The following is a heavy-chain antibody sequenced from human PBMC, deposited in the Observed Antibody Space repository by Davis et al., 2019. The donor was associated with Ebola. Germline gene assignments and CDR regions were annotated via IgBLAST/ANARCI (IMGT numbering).Heavy chain of an antibody. J-gene: IGHJ4*02. CDR1: GGTFSSYA. D-gene: IGHD2-2*02. CDR2: IIPIFGTA. Sequence: SVKVSCKASGGTFSSYAISWVRQAPGQGLEWMGGIIPIFGTANYAQKFQGRVTITADESTSTAYMELSRLRSDDTAVYYCARGGRSNIVVVPAAIRADYWGQGTLVTVSS. CDR3: ARGGRSNIVVVPAAIRADY. V-gene: IGHV1-69*13.